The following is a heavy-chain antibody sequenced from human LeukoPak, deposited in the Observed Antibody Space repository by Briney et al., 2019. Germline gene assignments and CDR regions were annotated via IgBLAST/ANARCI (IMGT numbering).Heavy chain of an antibody. CDR3: ARDYYDFWSGYDY. Sequence: ASVKVSCKASGYTFTGRYMHWVRQAPGQGLEWMGWINPNSGGTNYAQKFQGRVTMTRDTSISTAYMELSRLRSDDTAVYYCARDYYDFWSGYDYWGQGTLVTVSS. J-gene: IGHJ4*02. D-gene: IGHD3-3*01. CDR2: INPNSGGT. CDR1: GYTFTGRY. V-gene: IGHV1-2*02.